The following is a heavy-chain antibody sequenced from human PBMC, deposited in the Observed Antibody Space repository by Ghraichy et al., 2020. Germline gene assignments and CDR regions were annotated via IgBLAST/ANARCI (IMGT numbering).Heavy chain of an antibody. D-gene: IGHD6-13*01. CDR2: INTDGSST. V-gene: IGHV3-74*01. Sequence: GSLRLSCAASGFTFSSFWMHWVRQAPGKGLVWVSRINTDGSSTSYADSVKGRFTISRDNAKNTLYLQMNSLRAEDTAVYYCARGDWPAAGTGIWGQGTMVTSLQ. CDR1: GFTFSSFW. J-gene: IGHJ3*02. CDR3: ARGDWPAAGTGI.